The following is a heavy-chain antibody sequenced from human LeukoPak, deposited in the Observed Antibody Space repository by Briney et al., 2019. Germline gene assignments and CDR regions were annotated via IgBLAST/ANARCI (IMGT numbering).Heavy chain of an antibody. D-gene: IGHD3-10*01. V-gene: IGHV2-5*01. CDR1: GFSLSTSGVG. CDR2: IYWNDDK. Sequence: ESGPTLVKPTQTLTLTCTFSGFSLSTSGVGVGWIRPPPGKALEWLALIYWNDDKRYSRSLKSRLTITKDTSKNQVVHTLSIMYPVNTPTYYCAHRRFGEFDYWGQGTLVTVSS. J-gene: IGHJ4*02. CDR3: AHRRFGEFDY.